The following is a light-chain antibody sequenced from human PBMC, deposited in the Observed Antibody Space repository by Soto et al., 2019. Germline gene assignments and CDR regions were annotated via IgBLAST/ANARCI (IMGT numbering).Light chain of an antibody. CDR3: ATWDDSLNGPV. CDR2: TNN. CDR1: SSNIASNT. V-gene: IGLV1-44*01. Sequence: QPVLTQPPSASGTPGQRVTISCSGSSSNIASNTVNWYQHLPGAAPKLLIYTNNQRPSGVPDRFSGSRSGTSASLAISGLQSEDEADYYCATWDDSLNGPVFGGGTKVTVL. J-gene: IGLJ3*02.